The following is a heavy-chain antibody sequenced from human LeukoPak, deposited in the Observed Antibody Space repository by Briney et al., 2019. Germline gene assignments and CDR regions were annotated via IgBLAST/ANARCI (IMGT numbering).Heavy chain of an antibody. Sequence: SGGSLRLSCAASGFTFSSYSMNWVRQAPGKGLEWVSYISSSSSTIYYADSVKGRFTISRDNAKNSLYLQMNSLRAEDTAVYYCAKVVVVVPAAIPYFDYWGQGTLVTVSS. CDR1: GFTFSSYS. CDR2: ISSSSSTI. D-gene: IGHD2-2*02. V-gene: IGHV3-48*01. CDR3: AKVVVVVPAAIPYFDY. J-gene: IGHJ4*02.